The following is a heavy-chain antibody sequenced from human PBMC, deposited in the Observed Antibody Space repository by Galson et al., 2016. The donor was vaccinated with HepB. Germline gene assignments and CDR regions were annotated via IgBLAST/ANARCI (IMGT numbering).Heavy chain of an antibody. J-gene: IGHJ6*02. CDR2: IIPTFDTT. Sequence: SVKVSCKASGGTFRSYAISWVRQAPGQGLEWMGGIIPTFDTTNYAQKFQGRLTITADKSTGTAYMELNSLTFEDTATYYCAREDTRTNGGMDVWGQGTTVTVSS. V-gene: IGHV1-69*06. CDR3: AREDTRTNGGMDV. D-gene: IGHD5-18*01. CDR1: GGTFRSYA.